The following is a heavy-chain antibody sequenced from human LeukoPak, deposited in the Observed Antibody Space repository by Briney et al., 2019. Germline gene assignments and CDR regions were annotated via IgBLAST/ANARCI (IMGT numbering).Heavy chain of an antibody. CDR2: INHSGST. Sequence: SETLSLTCAVYGGSFSGXXXXXXXXXXXXXLXXIGEINHSGSTNYNPSLXXXVXISVDTSXNQFSLKLSSVTAADTAVYYCARGDIAVAGPYYFDYWGQGTLVTVSS. CDR1: GGSFSGXX. CDR3: ARGDIAVAGPYYFDY. J-gene: IGHJ4*02. V-gene: IGHV4-34*01. D-gene: IGHD6-19*01.